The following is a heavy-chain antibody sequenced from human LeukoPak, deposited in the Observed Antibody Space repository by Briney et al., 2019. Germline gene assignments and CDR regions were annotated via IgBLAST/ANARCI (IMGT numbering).Heavy chain of an antibody. CDR1: GFTFSSYW. Sequence: LPGGSLRLSCAASGFTFSSYWMSWVRQAPGKGLEWVANIKQDGSEKYYVDSVKGRFTISRDNAKNSLYLQMNSLRAEDTAIYYCARVKPYNNNDRARPLDYWGQGTLVTVSS. V-gene: IGHV3-7*01. CDR3: ARVKPYNNNDRARPLDY. CDR2: IKQDGSEK. J-gene: IGHJ4*02. D-gene: IGHD3-10*01.